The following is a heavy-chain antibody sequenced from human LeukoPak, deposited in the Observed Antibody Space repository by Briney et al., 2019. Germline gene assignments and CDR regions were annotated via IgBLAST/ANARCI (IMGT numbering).Heavy chain of an antibody. D-gene: IGHD3-3*01. CDR1: GYTFTSYG. CDR2: ISAYNGNT. J-gene: IGHJ4*02. V-gene: IGHV1-18*01. Sequence: ASVKVSCKASGYTFTSYGISWVRRATGQGLEWMGWISAYNGNTNYTQKLQGRVTMTTDTSTSTAYMELRSLRSDDRAVYYCARDIARDFWSGYYDYWGQGTLVTVSS. CDR3: ARDIARDFWSGYYDY.